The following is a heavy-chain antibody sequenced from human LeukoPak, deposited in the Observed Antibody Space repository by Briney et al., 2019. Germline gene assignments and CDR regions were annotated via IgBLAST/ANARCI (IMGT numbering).Heavy chain of an antibody. CDR1: GGTFSSYA. V-gene: IGHV1-69*13. CDR3: AKGGGYSPRTYNYYYMDV. Sequence: ASVKVSCKASGGTFSSYAISWVRQAPGQGLEWMGGIIPIFGTANYAQKFQGRVTITADESTSTAYMELSSLRSDDTAVYYCAKGGGYSPRTYNYYYMDVWGKGTTVTVSS. CDR2: IIPIFGTA. J-gene: IGHJ6*03. D-gene: IGHD5-18*01.